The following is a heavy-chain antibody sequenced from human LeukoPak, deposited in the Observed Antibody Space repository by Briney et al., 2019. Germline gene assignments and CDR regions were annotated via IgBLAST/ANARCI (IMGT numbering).Heavy chain of an antibody. CDR1: GFAFSAYW. D-gene: IGHD3-16*01. J-gene: IGHJ4*02. Sequence: PGGSLRLSCAASGFAFSAYWMHWVRQAPGKGLEWVSRINEDATTITYADSVKGRFIISRDNSKNSLYLQMNNLRAEDTAVYYCVRDLILVWTPGDDFDFWGQGTLVIVSS. CDR2: INEDATTI. V-gene: IGHV3-74*01. CDR3: VRDLILVWTPGDDFDF.